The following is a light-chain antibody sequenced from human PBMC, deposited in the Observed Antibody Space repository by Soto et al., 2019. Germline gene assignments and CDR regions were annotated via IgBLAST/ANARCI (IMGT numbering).Light chain of an antibody. Sequence: QSVLTQPPSVSAAPGQKVTISCSGSSSNIGNNYVSWYQQLPGTAPKLLIYVNNKRPSGIPDRFSGSKSGTSATLGITGLQTGDEADYYCGTWDSSLSAEVFGGGTQLTV. V-gene: IGLV1-51*01. J-gene: IGLJ3*02. CDR2: VNN. CDR3: GTWDSSLSAEV. CDR1: SSNIGNNY.